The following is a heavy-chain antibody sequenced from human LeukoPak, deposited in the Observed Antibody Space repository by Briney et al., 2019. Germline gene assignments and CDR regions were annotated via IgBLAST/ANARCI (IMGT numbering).Heavy chain of an antibody. J-gene: IGHJ3*02. Sequence: SETLSLTCTVSGGSISSSSYHWGWIRQPPGKGLEYIGSVFYSGSTYYNPSLRSRVTFSVDTSKNQFSLKLTSVTAADTAVYYCARLDKRVHNTFDIWGPGTMVTVSS. D-gene: IGHD3-9*01. CDR1: GGSISSSSYH. CDR3: ARLDKRVHNTFDI. V-gene: IGHV4-39*01. CDR2: VFYSGST.